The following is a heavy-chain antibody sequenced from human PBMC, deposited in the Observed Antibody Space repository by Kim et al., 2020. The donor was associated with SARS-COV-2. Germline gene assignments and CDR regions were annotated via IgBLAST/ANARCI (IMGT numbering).Heavy chain of an antibody. J-gene: IGHJ4*02. CDR3: AKGSGSYYSYFDY. D-gene: IGHD3-10*01. CDR2: ISYDGSNK. V-gene: IGHV3-30*18. Sequence: GRSLRLSCAASGFTFSSYGMHWVRQAPGKGLEWVAVISYDGSNKYYADSVKGRFTISRDNSKNTLYLQMNSLRAEDTAVYYCAKGSGSYYSYFDYWGQGT. CDR1: GFTFSSYG.